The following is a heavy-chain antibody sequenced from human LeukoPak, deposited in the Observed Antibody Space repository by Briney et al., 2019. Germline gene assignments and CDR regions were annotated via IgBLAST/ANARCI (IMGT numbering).Heavy chain of an antibody. CDR2: INPNSGGT. J-gene: IGHJ3*02. CDR1: GYTFTGHY. Sequence: ASVKVSCKASGYTFTGHYMHWVRQAPGQGLEWMGWINPNSGGTNYAQKFQGWVTMTRDTSISTAYMELSRLRSDDTAVYYCASGHGSVHDAFDIWGQGTMVTVSS. V-gene: IGHV1-2*04. D-gene: IGHD3-10*01. CDR3: ASGHGSVHDAFDI.